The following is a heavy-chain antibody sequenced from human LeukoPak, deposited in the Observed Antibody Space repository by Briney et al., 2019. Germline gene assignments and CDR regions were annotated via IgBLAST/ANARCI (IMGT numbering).Heavy chain of an antibody. CDR1: GFTFSSYE. CDR3: ARDLGGDYSFRFDP. Sequence: GGSLRLSCAASGFTFSSYEMNWVRQAPGKGLEWVSYISSSGSTIYYADSVKGRFTISRDNAKNSLYLQMNSLRAEDTAVYYCARDLGGDYSFRFDPWGQGTLVTVSS. V-gene: IGHV3-48*03. J-gene: IGHJ5*02. CDR2: ISSSGSTI. D-gene: IGHD4-17*01.